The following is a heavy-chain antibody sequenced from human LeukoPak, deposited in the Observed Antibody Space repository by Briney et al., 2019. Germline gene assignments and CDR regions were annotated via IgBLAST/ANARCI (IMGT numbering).Heavy chain of an antibody. CDR1: GFTFDDYA. CDR2: ISWNSGSI. CDR3: AKVAKGYYYYYYMDV. J-gene: IGHJ6*03. V-gene: IGHV3-9*03. Sequence: PGGSLRLSCAASGFTFDDYAMHWVRQAPGKGLEWVSGISWNSGSIGYADSVKGRFTISRDNAKNSLYLQMNSLRAEGMALYYCAKVAKGYYYYYYMDVWGKGTTVTVSS.